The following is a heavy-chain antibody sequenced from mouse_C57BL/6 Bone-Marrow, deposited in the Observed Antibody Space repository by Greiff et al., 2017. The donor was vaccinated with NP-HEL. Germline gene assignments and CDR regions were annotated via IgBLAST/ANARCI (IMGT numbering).Heavy chain of an antibody. D-gene: IGHD4-1*01. CDR3: ARKLGSFDY. J-gene: IGHJ2*01. CDR1: GYTFTSYW. V-gene: IGHV1-55*01. Sequence: VQLQQPGAELVKPGASVKMSCKASGYTFTSYWITWVKQRPGQGLEWIGDIYPGSGSTNYNGKFKGKATLTADKSSSTAYMQLSSLTSEDSAVYFCARKLGSFDYWGQGTTLTVSS. CDR2: IYPGSGST.